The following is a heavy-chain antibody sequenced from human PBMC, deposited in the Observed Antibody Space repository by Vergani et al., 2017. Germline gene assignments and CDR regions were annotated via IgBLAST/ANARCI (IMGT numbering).Heavy chain of an antibody. D-gene: IGHD2/OR15-2a*01. CDR3: VKEKIDLGSYFFDF. CDR1: GFTFSNSA. J-gene: IGHJ4*01. Sequence: EVHLLESGGGLVQSVGSLRLSCAASGFTFSNSAVSWVRQAPGRGLAWVSSISGPGLSTYYADSVKGRFSISRDNSKNTVFLQMHSLRAEDTAIYYCVKEKIDLGSYFFDFWGHGSLVTVSS. V-gene: IGHV3-23*01. CDR2: ISGPGLST.